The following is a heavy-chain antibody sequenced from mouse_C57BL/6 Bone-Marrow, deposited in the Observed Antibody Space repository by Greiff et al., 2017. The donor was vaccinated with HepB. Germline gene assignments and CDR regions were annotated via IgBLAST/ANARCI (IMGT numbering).Heavy chain of an antibody. CDR3: ASLTAVLARWYFDV. J-gene: IGHJ1*03. CDR2: IDPEDGET. Sequence: VQLKESGAELVKPGASVKLSCTASGFNIKDYYMHWVKQRTERGLEWIGRIDPEDGETKYAQKFQGKATITADTSSNTAYLQLSSLTSEDAAVYYCASLTAVLARWYFDVWGTGTTVTVSS. D-gene: IGHD1-1*01. CDR1: GFNIKDYY. V-gene: IGHV14-2*01.